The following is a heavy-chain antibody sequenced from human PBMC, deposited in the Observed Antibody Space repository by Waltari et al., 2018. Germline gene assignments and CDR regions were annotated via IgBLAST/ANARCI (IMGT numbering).Heavy chain of an antibody. CDR2: IWYDGSYK. CDR1: GFTFSRYA. V-gene: IGHV3-33*06. Sequence: QVQLVESGGGVVQPGWSLRLSCAASGFTFSRYAMHWVRQAPGKGLEWVAVIWYDGSYKFYADSVKGRFSISRDNPKNTLHLQMDSLRAEDSAIYYCAKDGSASRLVRYYLDSWGPGTLVTVSS. J-gene: IGHJ4*02. CDR3: AKDGSASRLVRYYLDS. D-gene: IGHD2-8*02.